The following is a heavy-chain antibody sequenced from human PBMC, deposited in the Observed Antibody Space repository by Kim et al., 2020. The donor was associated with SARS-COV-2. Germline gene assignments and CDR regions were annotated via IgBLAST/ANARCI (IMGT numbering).Heavy chain of an antibody. D-gene: IGHD3-10*01. Sequence: TCYDPSLKSRVTISVDTSKNQFSLKLSSVTAADTAVYYCARATPGVYFDYWGQGTLVTVSS. J-gene: IGHJ4*02. CDR3: ARATPGVYFDY. V-gene: IGHV4-31*02. CDR2: T.